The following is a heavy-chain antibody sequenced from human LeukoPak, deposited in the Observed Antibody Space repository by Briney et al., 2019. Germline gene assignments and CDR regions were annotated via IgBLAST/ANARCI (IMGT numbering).Heavy chain of an antibody. Sequence: GESLKISCKGSGNSFISDWIGWVRQMPGKGLEWMGIIYPGDSDTRYSPSFQGQITISADKSISTAYLQWISLKASDTAMYYCARLGGSYYNAFDFWGQGTMVTVSS. J-gene: IGHJ3*01. V-gene: IGHV5-51*01. CDR1: GNSFISDW. D-gene: IGHD1-26*01. CDR3: ARLGGSYYNAFDF. CDR2: IYPGDSDT.